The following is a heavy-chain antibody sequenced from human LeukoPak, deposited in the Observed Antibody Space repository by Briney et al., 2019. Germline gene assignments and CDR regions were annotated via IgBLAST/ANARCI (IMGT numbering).Heavy chain of an antibody. CDR3: AKEYGGDDAFDI. CDR2: ISYDGSNK. Sequence: GGSLRLSCAASGFTFSSYGMHWVRQAPGKGLEWVAVISYDGSNKYYADSVKGRFTISRDNSKNTLYLQMNSLRAEDTAVYYCAKEYGGDDAFDIWGQGTMVTVSS. D-gene: IGHD4-23*01. J-gene: IGHJ3*02. CDR1: GFTFSSYG. V-gene: IGHV3-30*18.